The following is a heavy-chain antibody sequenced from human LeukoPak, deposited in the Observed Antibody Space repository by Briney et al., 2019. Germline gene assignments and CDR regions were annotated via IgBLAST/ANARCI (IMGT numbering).Heavy chain of an antibody. V-gene: IGHV5-51*01. D-gene: IGHD3-22*01. CDR2: IYTGDSTT. J-gene: IGHJ4*02. Sequence: GESLKISCKASGYTFTNYWIGWVRQMPGKGLEWMGIIYTGDSTTRYSPSFQGQVTISADKSINTAYLQWSSLKASDTAMYYCARSVGVVITTGYDYWGLGTLVTVSS. CDR3: ARSVGVVITTGYDY. CDR1: GYTFTNYW.